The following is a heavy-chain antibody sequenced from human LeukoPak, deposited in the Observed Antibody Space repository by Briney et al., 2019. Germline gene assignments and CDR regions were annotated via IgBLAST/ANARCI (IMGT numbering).Heavy chain of an antibody. Sequence: GRSLRLSCAASGFTFSSYVMHWVRQAPGKGLEWVAVIWYDGSNKYYADSVKGRFTISRDNSKNTLYLQMNSLRAEDTAVYYCARDPLLPGIAAAVPFDYWGQGTLVTVSS. V-gene: IGHV3-33*01. CDR2: IWYDGSNK. D-gene: IGHD6-13*01. J-gene: IGHJ4*02. CDR1: GFTFSSYV. CDR3: ARDPLLPGIAAAVPFDY.